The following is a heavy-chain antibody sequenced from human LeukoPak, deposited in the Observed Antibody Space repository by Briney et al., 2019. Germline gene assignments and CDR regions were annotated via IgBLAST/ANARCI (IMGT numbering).Heavy chain of an antibody. D-gene: IGHD2-2*01. CDR3: ARDPQGDVVVPTANYGMDV. Sequence: PGGSLRLSCAASGFTFSTYSMHWVRQAPGKGLEWVSYISGSDTTIHYADSVKGRFTISRDNSKNTLYLQMNSLRAEDTTVYYCARDPQGDVVVPTANYGMDVWGQGTLVTVSS. J-gene: IGHJ6*02. CDR2: ISGSDTTI. V-gene: IGHV3-48*01. CDR1: GFTFSTYS.